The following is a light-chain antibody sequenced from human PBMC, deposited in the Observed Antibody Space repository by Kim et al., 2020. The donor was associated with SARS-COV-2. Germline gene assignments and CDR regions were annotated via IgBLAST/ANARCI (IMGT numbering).Light chain of an antibody. J-gene: IGLJ3*02. Sequence: QSVVTQPASVSGSPGQSITISCTGTSSDVGGYNSVSWYQQHPGKVPKLMIYDVSKRPSGVSDRFSGSKSGNTASLTISGLQAEDEADYYCNSYTSNNTWVFGGGTQLTVL. V-gene: IGLV2-14*03. CDR1: SSDVGGYNS. CDR2: DVS. CDR3: NSYTSNNTWV.